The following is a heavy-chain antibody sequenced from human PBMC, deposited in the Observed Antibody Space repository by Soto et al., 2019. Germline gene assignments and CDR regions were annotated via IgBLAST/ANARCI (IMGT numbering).Heavy chain of an antibody. CDR1: GYSFSTYW. D-gene: IGHD2-2*01. CDR2: IYPGDSDT. J-gene: IGHJ4*02. CDR3: ARTGSTSDKYFDY. Sequence: GESLKISCKGSGYSFSTYWIGWVRQMPGKGLEWMGIIYPGDSDTRYSPSFQGQVTITADKSTTTAYLQWSSLKASDTAMYYCARTGSTSDKYFDYWGQGTLVTVSS. V-gene: IGHV5-51*01.